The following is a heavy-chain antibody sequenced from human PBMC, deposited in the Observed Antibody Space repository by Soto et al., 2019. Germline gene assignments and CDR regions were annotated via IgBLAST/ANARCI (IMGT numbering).Heavy chain of an antibody. J-gene: IGHJ4*02. V-gene: IGHV1-2*02. Sequence: QVQLVQSGAEVKKSGASVKVSCKASGYTFTDYHMHWVRQAPGQGLEWMGWITPDGGDTKYAQKFQGRVTRTRDTSISTVYMELTSLTSDDTAVYFCARDRVGFAVVTPAHWGQGTLVSVSS. CDR3: ARDRVGFAVVTPAH. D-gene: IGHD3-3*01. CDR1: GYTFTDYH. CDR2: ITPDGGDT.